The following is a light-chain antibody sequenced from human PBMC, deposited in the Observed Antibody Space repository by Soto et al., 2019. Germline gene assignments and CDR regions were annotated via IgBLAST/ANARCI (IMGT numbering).Light chain of an antibody. V-gene: IGKV1-5*03. J-gene: IGKJ1*01. CDR3: QHGTDYYLT. CDR1: QNLTMW. CDR2: KTS. Sequence: DIPMTQSPSTLSASVGDRVTITCRASQNLTMWLAWYQQKPGKAPNLLIYKTSSLESGVPSRFCGSGSGTEFHVTISSLQADSFSTYYCQHGTDYYLTLGYGTKVEVK.